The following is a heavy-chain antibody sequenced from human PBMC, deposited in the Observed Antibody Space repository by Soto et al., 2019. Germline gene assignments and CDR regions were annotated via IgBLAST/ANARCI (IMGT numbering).Heavy chain of an antibody. D-gene: IGHD6-19*01. CDR2: IKQDGSEK. CDR3: ARSSGWSPWKDLDY. V-gene: IGHV3-7*01. CDR1: EVTFSSYW. Sequence: GGSLRLSCAASEVTFSSYWMSWVRQAPGKGLEWVANIKQDGSEKYYVDSVKGRFTISRDNAKNSLYLQMNSLRAEDTAVYYCARSSGWSPWKDLDYWGQGTLVTVSS. J-gene: IGHJ4*02.